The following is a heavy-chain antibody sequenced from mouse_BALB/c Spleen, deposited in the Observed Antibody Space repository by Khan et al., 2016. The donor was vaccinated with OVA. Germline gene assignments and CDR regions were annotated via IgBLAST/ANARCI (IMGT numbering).Heavy chain of an antibody. Sequence: QVQLKESGAELARPGASVKMSCKASGYTFTSYTMHWVKQRPGQGLEWIGYINPSNGYTNYNQKFKDKATLTADKSSNTAYMQLSSLTSEDSAVYYCVRSGAYYRYDGYFDVWGAGTTVTVSS. CDR1: GYTFTSYT. D-gene: IGHD2-14*01. J-gene: IGHJ1*01. CDR3: VRSGAYYRYDGYFDV. V-gene: IGHV1-4*01. CDR2: INPSNGYT.